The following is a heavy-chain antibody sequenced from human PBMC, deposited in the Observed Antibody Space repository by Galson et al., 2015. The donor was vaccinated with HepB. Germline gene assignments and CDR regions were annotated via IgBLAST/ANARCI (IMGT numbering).Heavy chain of an antibody. V-gene: IGHV5-10-1*01. CDR2: VDPSDSYT. D-gene: IGHD3-3*01. J-gene: IGHJ3*02. CDR3: ASHTHYFAVPYRAFDI. CDR1: GYSFTSYW. Sequence: QSGAEVKKPGESLRISCKGSGYSFTSYWISWVRQIPGKGLEWMGRVDPSDSYTNYSPSFQGHVTISADKSISTAYLQWSSLKASDTAMYYCASHTHYFAVPYRAFDIWGQGTMVTVSS.